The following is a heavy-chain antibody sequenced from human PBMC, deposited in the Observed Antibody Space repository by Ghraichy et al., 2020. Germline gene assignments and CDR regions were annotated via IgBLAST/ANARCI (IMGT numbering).Heavy chain of an antibody. CDR1: GGSISSYY. J-gene: IGHJ4*02. Sequence: SETLSLTCTVSGGSISSYYWSWIRQPPGKGLEWIGYIYYSGSTNYNPSLKSRVTISVDTSKNQFSLKLSSVTAADTAVYYCARNLRSGPVLDYWGQGTLVTVSS. V-gene: IGHV4-59*01. CDR2: IYYSGST. CDR3: ARNLRSGPVLDY. D-gene: IGHD3-3*01.